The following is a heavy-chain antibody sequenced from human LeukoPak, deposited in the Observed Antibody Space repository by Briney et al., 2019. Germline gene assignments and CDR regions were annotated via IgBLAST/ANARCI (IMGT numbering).Heavy chain of an antibody. V-gene: IGHV3-21*01. Sequence: GGSLRLACAASGFTFNSYGMNWVRQAPGKGLEWVSSLSSTRSYKYYADSLKGRFTISRDNAKNSLYLQMNSLRAEDTAVYYCARGPATYYYDSRGQSTYYYYYYMDVWGKGATATVSS. CDR3: ARGPATYYYDSRGQSTYYYYYYMDV. CDR1: GFTFNSYG. J-gene: IGHJ6*03. CDR2: LSSTRSYK. D-gene: IGHD3-22*01.